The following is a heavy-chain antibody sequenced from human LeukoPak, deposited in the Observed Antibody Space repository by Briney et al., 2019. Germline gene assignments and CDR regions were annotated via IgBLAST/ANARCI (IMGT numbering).Heavy chain of an antibody. J-gene: IGHJ5*01. CDR1: GFTFDDYG. CDR3: ARGRGRVLMITTSRRSFWFDS. CDR2: INHSGST. Sequence: GSLRLSCAASGFTFDDYGMSWVRQAPGKGLEWIGEINHSGSTSYKPSLKSRVSISLDTSKNQFSLKLSSVTAADTAVYYCARGRGRVLMITTSRRSFWFDSWGQGTLVTVSS. V-gene: IGHV4-34*01. D-gene: IGHD2-8*01.